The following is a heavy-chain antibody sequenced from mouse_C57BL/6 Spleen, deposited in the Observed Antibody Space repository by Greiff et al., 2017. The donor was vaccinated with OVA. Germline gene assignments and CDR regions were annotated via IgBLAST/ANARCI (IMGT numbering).Heavy chain of an antibody. J-gene: IGHJ2*01. V-gene: IGHV1-69*01. Sequence: VQLQQPGAELVMPGASVKLSCKASGYTFTSYWMHWVKQRPGQGLEWIGEIDPSDSYTNHNQKFKGKSTLTVDKSSSTAYMQLSSLTSEDSAVYYCAREVYYYGSRNFDYWGQGTTLTVSS. CDR3: AREVYYYGSRNFDY. CDR1: GYTFTSYW. D-gene: IGHD1-1*01. CDR2: IDPSDSYT.